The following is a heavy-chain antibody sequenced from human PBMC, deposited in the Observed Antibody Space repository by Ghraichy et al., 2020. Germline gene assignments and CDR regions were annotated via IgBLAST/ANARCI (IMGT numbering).Heavy chain of an antibody. Sequence: SETLSLTCAVYGGSFSGYYWSWIRQPPGKGLEWIGEINHSGSTNYNPSLKSRVTISVDTSKNQFSLKLSSVTAADTAVYYCARGTNLGAFDIWGQGTMVTVSS. CDR2: INHSGST. D-gene: IGHD3-16*01. V-gene: IGHV4-34*01. CDR3: ARGTNLGAFDI. J-gene: IGHJ3*02. CDR1: GGSFSGYY.